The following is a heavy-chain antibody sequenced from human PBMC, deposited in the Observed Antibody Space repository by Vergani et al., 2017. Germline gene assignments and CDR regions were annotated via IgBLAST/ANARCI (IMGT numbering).Heavy chain of an antibody. Sequence: QVPLVQSGAAVGKPGASVKLSCKASGYTFTAYYIHWVRQAPEQGLEWVGGISPDGFSTFYAQKFQGRVTITRDTSTSTVYVEGTSLRSDDTAVYYCAREPPLTGFFDYWGQGTLVTVSS. J-gene: IGHJ4*02. V-gene: IGHV1-46*03. CDR2: ISPDGFST. CDR1: GYTFTAYY. D-gene: IGHD3-9*01. CDR3: AREPPLTGFFDY.